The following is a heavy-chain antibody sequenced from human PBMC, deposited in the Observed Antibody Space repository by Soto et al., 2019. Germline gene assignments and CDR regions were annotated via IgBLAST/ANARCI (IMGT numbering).Heavy chain of an antibody. Sequence: PGGSLRLSCAASGFTFSSYGMHWVRQAPGKGLEWVAVISYDGSNKYYADSVKGRFTISRDNSKNTLYLQMNSLRAEDTAVYYGAKDREYSSSSLDYWGEGTLVTVSS. CDR2: ISYDGSNK. V-gene: IGHV3-30*18. D-gene: IGHD6-6*01. J-gene: IGHJ4*02. CDR3: AKDREYSSSSLDY. CDR1: GFTFSSYG.